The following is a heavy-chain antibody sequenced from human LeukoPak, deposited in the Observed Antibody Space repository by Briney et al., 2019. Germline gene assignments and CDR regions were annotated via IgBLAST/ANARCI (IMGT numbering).Heavy chain of an antibody. V-gene: IGHV4-4*07. CDR3: ARETSQKGAHYMDV. CDR2: IYTRGST. CDR1: GGSISSYY. J-gene: IGHJ6*03. D-gene: IGHD3-16*01. Sequence: SETLSLTCTVSGGSISSYYWSWIRQPAGKRLEWIGRIYTRGSTYYNPSLKSRVTISVDTSKNQFSLKLTSVTAADTAVYYCARETSQKGAHYMDVWGKGTTVTISS.